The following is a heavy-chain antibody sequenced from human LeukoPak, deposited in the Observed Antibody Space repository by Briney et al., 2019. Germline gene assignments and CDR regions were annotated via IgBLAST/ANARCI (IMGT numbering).Heavy chain of an antibody. V-gene: IGHV3-73*01. CDR1: GFTFSGSA. J-gene: IGHJ3*02. CDR2: IRSKPNNYAT. Sequence: GGSLRLSCAASGFTFSGSAMHWVRQASGKGLEWVGRIRSKPNNYATAYAASAKGRFTISRDDSKNTAYLQMNSLKTADTAVYYCTRHLDAFDIWGRGTMVTVSS. CDR3: TRHLDAFDI.